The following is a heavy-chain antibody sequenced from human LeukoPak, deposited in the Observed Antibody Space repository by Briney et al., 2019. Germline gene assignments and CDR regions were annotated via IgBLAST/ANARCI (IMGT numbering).Heavy chain of an antibody. CDR2: ISSSSSTV. V-gene: IGHV3-48*01. CDR3: ARVGAVDQVHAFDI. D-gene: IGHD4-23*01. J-gene: IGHJ3*02. Sequence: GGSLRLSCAASGFTFSSYSMNWVRQAPGKGLEWVSYISSSSSTVYYADSARGRFTVSRDNAKNSLYLQMNSLRAEDTAVYYCARVGAVDQVHAFDIWGQGTMVTVSS. CDR1: GFTFSSYS.